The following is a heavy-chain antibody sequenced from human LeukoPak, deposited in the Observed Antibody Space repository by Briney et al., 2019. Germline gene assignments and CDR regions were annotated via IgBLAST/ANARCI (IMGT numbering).Heavy chain of an antibody. V-gene: IGHV4-61*02. D-gene: IGHD6-6*01. Sequence: SETLSLTCTVSGGSISSGSYYWSWIRQPAGTGLEWIGRIYTSGSINYNPSLKSRVTISVDTSKNQFSLKLSSVTAADTAVYYCARVRSIGWFDPWGQGTLVTVSS. CDR2: IYTSGSI. CDR1: GGSISSGSYY. J-gene: IGHJ5*02. CDR3: ARVRSIGWFDP.